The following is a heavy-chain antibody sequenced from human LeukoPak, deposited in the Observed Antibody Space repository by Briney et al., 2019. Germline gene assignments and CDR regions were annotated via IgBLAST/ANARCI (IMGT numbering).Heavy chain of an antibody. V-gene: IGHV3-74*01. CDR1: GCTFSTCW. Sequence: GGSLTLSCAASGCTFSTCWMHWVRLPPPRGLVWVSRINSGGTTTNYADSVKGRTTISRDNAKNSLHLQMNSLRGEDTAAYYCTTSNWSGPCGQGTLVTVSS. CDR2: INSGGTTT. D-gene: IGHD2-2*01. J-gene: IGHJ5*02. CDR3: TTSNWSGP.